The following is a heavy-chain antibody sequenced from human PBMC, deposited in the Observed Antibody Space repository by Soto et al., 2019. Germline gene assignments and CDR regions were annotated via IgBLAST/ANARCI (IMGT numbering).Heavy chain of an antibody. CDR3: SGYRQ. CDR1: GFTFSNAW. J-gene: IGHJ4*02. D-gene: IGHD5-12*01. CDR2: IKSKTDGGTI. Sequence: EVQLVESGGGLVKPGGSLRLSCAASGFTFSNAWMTWVRQAPGKGLEWVGRIKSKTDGGTIDYAAPVKGRFTISRDDSQNTLSLQMSSLKSEDTAVSYCSGYRQWGQGTMVTVSS. V-gene: IGHV3-15*01.